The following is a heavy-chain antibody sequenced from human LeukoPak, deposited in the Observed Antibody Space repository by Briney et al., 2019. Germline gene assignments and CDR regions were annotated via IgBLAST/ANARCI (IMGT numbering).Heavy chain of an antibody. V-gene: IGHV1-18*01. CDR1: GYSFTSYG. CDR2: LSANNGNT. CDR3: ARHGKITGTTTLDY. J-gene: IGHJ4*02. Sequence: ASVKVSCKASGYSFTSYGISWVRQAPGQGLEWMGWLSANNGNTKYAQKLQGRVTMTTDTSTSTAYMELRSLRSDDTAVYYCARHGKITGTTTLDYWGQGTLVTVSS. D-gene: IGHD1-7*01.